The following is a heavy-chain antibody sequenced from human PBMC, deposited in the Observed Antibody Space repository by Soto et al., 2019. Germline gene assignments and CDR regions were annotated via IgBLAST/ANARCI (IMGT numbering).Heavy chain of an antibody. Sequence: EVQLVESGGVVVQPGGSLRLSCAASGFTFDAYTMHWVRQAPGKGLEWVSLISWGSPYTYYADSVKGRFTISRDNGQNSLYLQMNSLRTEDTALYYCTKVSYPYSSSSKTLFDYWGQGTLVTVSS. CDR3: TKVSYPYSSSSKTLFDY. CDR2: ISWGSPYT. D-gene: IGHD6-6*01. V-gene: IGHV3-43*01. CDR1: GFTFDAYT. J-gene: IGHJ4*02.